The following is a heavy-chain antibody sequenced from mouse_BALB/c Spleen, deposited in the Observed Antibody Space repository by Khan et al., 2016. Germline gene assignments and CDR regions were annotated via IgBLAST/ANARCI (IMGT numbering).Heavy chain of an antibody. CDR3: ARSSYGRNYEKDYAMDY. CDR2: IHYSGNT. CDR1: GYSITSGYS. Sequence: EVQLQESGPDLVKPSQSLSLTCTVTGYSITSGYSWHWIRQFPGNKLEWMGYIHYSGNTNYNPSLKSRISITRDTSKNQFFLQLNSVTTEDTATYYCARSSYGRNYEKDYAMDYWGQGTSVTVSS. V-gene: IGHV3-1*02. D-gene: IGHD1-1*01. J-gene: IGHJ4*01.